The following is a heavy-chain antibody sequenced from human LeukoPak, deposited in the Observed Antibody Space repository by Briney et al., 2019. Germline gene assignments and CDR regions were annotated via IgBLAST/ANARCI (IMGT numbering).Heavy chain of an antibody. D-gene: IGHD4-17*01. CDR2: IYSDGTT. CDR3: AKDSPTGYYAMDV. CDR1: GFTVSSTY. V-gene: IGHV3-53*01. Sequence: GGSLRLSCAASGFTVSSTYMNWVRQAPGKGLEWVSIIYSDGTTYYTDSVKGRFTISRDSSKNTLYLQMNSLRAEDTAVYYCAKDSPTGYYAMDVWGQGTTVTVSS. J-gene: IGHJ6*02.